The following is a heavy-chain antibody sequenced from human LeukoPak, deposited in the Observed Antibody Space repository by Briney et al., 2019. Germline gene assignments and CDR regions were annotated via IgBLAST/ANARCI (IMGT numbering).Heavy chain of an antibody. CDR3: ARTRNKYYFDY. CDR1: GYTFTSYD. CDR2: INPNSGGT. Sequence: ASVKVSCKASGYTFTSYDINWVRQAPGQGLEWMGWINPNSGGTNYAQKFQGRVTMTRDTSISTAYMELSRLRSDDTAVYYCARTRNKYYFDYWGQGTLVTVSS. V-gene: IGHV1-2*02. J-gene: IGHJ4*02. D-gene: IGHD1-14*01.